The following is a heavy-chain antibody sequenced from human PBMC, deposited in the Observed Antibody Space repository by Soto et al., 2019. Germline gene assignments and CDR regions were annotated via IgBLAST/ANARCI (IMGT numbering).Heavy chain of an antibody. CDR2: IYYTEKT. Sequence: QVQLQQSGPGLVKPSETLSLTCTVSGGSISSYYWSWIRQPPGKGLDWIGYIYYTEKTNYNPSLKSRVTISVDTSKNQFSLTLRSVTAADTGVYFCARARFQLLHHYYYGMDVWGQGTAVTVSS. V-gene: IGHV4-59*01. CDR1: GGSISSYY. D-gene: IGHD2-15*01. CDR3: ARARFQLLHHYYYGMDV. J-gene: IGHJ6*02.